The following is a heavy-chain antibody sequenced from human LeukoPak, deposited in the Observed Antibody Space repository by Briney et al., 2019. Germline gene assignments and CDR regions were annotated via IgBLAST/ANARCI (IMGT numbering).Heavy chain of an antibody. J-gene: IGHJ4*02. CDR1: GFTFSSYS. V-gene: IGHV3-48*02. D-gene: IGHD4-23*01. Sequence: GGSLRLSCAASGFTFSSYSMNWVRQTPGKGLEWVSYIGTSSSIIYYADSVKGRFTISRDNAKNSLYLQMNSLRDEDTAVYYCARHDYAGNPGDYWGQGTLVPVSS. CDR3: ARHDYAGNPGDY. CDR2: IGTSSSII.